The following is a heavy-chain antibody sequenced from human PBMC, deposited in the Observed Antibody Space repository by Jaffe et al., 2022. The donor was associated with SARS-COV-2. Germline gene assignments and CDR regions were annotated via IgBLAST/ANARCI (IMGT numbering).Heavy chain of an antibody. D-gene: IGHD5-12*01. CDR1: GYTFTSYA. CDR3: ARRGLDIGARGGWFDP. CDR2: INAGNGNT. Sequence: QVQLVQSGAEVKKPGASVKVSCKASGYTFTSYAMHWVRQAPGQRLEWMGWINAGNGNTKYSQKFQGRVTITRDTSASTAYMELSSLRSEDTAVYYCARRGLDIGARGGWFDPWGQGTLVTVSS. V-gene: IGHV1-3*01. J-gene: IGHJ5*02.